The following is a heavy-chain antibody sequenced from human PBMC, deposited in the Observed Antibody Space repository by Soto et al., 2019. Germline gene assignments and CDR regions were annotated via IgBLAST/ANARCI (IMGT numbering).Heavy chain of an antibody. D-gene: IGHD3-16*01. J-gene: IGHJ6*02. V-gene: IGHV4-59*01. CDR3: ARDSVSGRYYYYYGMDV. CDR2: IYYSGST. CDR1: GGSISSYY. Sequence: TSETLSLTCTVSGGSISSYYWSWIRQPPGKGLEWIGYIYYSGSTNYNPSLKSRVTISVDTSKNQFSLKLSSVTTADTAVYYCARDSVSGRYYYYYGMDVWGQGTTVTVSS.